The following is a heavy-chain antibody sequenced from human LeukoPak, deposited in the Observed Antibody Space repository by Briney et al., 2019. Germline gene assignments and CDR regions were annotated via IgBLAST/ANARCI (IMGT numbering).Heavy chain of an antibody. CDR2: IYTSGST. V-gene: IGHV4-61*02. CDR3: ARGNTIFGVVISFDY. D-gene: IGHD3-3*01. CDR1: GGSISSGSYY. J-gene: IGHJ4*02. Sequence: SEALSLTCTVSGGSISSGSYYWSWIRQLAGKGLEWIGRIYTSGSTNYNPSLKSRVTISVDTSKNQFSLKLSSVTAADTAVYYCARGNTIFGVVISFDYWGQGTLVTVSS.